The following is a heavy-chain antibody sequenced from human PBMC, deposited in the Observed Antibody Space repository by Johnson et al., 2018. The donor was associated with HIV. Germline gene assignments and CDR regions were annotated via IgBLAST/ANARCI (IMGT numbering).Heavy chain of an antibody. CDR2: INWNGGST. D-gene: IGHD1-26*01. Sequence: VQLVESGGGVVRPGGSLRLSCVASGFTFDDYGMSWVRQAPGKGLEWVSGINWNGGSTGYADAVKGRFTISRDNAKNSLYLQMNSLRAEDTALYYGARGKGELLGDDAFDIWGQGTMVTVSS. CDR3: ARGKGELLGDDAFDI. V-gene: IGHV3-20*04. CDR1: GFTFDDYG. J-gene: IGHJ3*02.